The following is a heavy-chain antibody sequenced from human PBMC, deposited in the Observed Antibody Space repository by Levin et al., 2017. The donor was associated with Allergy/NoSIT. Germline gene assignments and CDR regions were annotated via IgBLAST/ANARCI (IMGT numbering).Heavy chain of an antibody. D-gene: IGHD3-16*01. CDR2: IYNTGIT. CDR3: ATRKGDAGSFFDH. V-gene: IGHV4-28*01. J-gene: IGHJ4*02. CDR1: GSSISSGHW. Sequence: SETLSLTCAVSGSSISSGHWWGWIRQPPGKGLEWIGYIYNTGITYYNPSLKSRLIVSLDTSKNQFSLRLSPVTAVVTAVYYCATRKGDAGSFFDHWGQGTLVTVSS.